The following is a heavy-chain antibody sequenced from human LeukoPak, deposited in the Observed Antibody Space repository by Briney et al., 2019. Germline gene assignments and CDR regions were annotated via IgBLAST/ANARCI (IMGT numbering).Heavy chain of an antibody. Sequence: SETLSLTCTVSGGSISSYYWSWIRQPPGRGLEWIGYIYYSGSTNYNPSLKSRVTISVDTSKDQLSLKLSSVTAADTAVYYCARIHRYCSGGACYVLDNWGQGTLVAVSS. CDR1: GGSISSYY. D-gene: IGHD2-15*01. V-gene: IGHV4-59*01. CDR2: IYYSGST. CDR3: ARIHRYCSGGACYVLDN. J-gene: IGHJ4*02.